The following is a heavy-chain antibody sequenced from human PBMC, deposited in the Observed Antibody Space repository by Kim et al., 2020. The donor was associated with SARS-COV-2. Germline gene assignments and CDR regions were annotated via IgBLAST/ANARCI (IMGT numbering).Heavy chain of an antibody. Sequence: SETLSLTCTVSGGSISSSSYYWGWIRQPPGKGLEWIGSIYYSGSTYYNPSLKSRVTISVDTSKNQFSLKLSSVTAADTAVYYCASSSSWPFDYWGQGTLVTVSS. CDR2: IYYSGST. J-gene: IGHJ4*02. V-gene: IGHV4-39*07. CDR1: GGSISSSSYY. D-gene: IGHD6-13*01. CDR3: ASSSSWPFDY.